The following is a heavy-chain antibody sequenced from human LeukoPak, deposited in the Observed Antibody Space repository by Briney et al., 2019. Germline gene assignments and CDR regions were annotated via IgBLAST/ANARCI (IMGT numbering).Heavy chain of an antibody. CDR3: AKGEKNHFDY. CDR2: ITGGGDFT. V-gene: IGHV3-23*01. CDR1: GFTFSSYA. J-gene: IGHJ4*02. Sequence: GGSLRLSCAASGFTFSSYAMRWVRQAPGKGLEWVSGITGGGDFTAYADSVKGRFTTSRDNSKSTVYLQMNSLRADDTAVYHCAKGEKNHFDYWGQGTLVTVSS. D-gene: IGHD1-14*01.